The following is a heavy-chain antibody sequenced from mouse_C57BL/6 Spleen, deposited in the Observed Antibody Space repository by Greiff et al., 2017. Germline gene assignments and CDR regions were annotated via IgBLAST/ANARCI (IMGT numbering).Heavy chain of an antibody. CDR2: IDPEDGDT. D-gene: IGHD1-1*01. J-gene: IGHJ3*01. Sequence: VQLQQSGAELVKPGASVKLSCTASGFNIKDYYMHWVKQRPEQGLEWIGRIDPEDGDTKYAPKFQGKATLTADTSSNTAYMQLSSLTSEDTAVYYCAPRCYGSSSFAYWGQGTLVTVSA. CDR3: APRCYGSSSFAY. CDR1: GFNIKDYY. V-gene: IGHV14-2*01.